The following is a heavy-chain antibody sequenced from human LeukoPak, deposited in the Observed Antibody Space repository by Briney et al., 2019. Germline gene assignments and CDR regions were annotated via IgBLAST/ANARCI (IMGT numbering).Heavy chain of an antibody. Sequence: GGSLRLSCAASGFTFRNYAMSWVRQAPGKGLEWVSGISGSGGSTYYADSVKGRFTISRDNSKNTLYVQMNSLRADDTAVYYCARDRWFDPWGQGTLVTVSS. J-gene: IGHJ5*02. CDR1: GFTFRNYA. CDR3: ARDRWFDP. CDR2: ISGSGGST. V-gene: IGHV3-23*01.